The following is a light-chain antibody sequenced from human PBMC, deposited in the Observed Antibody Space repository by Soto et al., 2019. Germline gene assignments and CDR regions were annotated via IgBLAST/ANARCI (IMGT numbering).Light chain of an antibody. J-gene: IGKJ4*01. V-gene: IGKV3-20*01. CDR2: GAS. CDR3: QQYGRSPLT. Sequence: DIVLTQSPGTLSLSPGERATLSCRASQSVSSTYLAWYQQNPGQAPRLLIYGASSRATGIPDRFSGSGSGTDCTLTISRLEPEDFAVYYCQQYGRSPLTFGGGTKVEIK. CDR1: QSVSSTY.